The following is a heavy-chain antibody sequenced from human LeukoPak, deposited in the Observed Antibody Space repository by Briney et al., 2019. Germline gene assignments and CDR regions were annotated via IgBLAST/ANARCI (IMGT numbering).Heavy chain of an antibody. CDR3: TTGLMATKWIGGDY. J-gene: IGHJ4*02. CDR1: GFTFSNAW. CDR2: IKSKTDGGTT. Sequence: GGSLRLSCAASGFTFSNAWMSWVRQAPGKGLEWVGRIKSKTDGGTTDYAAPVKGRFTISRDDSKNTLYLQMNSLKTEDTAVYYCTTGLMATKWIGGDYWGQGTLVTVSS. V-gene: IGHV3-15*01. D-gene: IGHD5-24*01.